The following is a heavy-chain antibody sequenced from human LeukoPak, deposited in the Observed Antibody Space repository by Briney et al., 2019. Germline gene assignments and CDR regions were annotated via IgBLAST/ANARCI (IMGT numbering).Heavy chain of an antibody. D-gene: IGHD1-1*01. Sequence: SETLSLTCAVYGGSFSGYYWSWIRQPPGKGLEWIGEINHSGSTNYNPSLKSRVTISVDTSKNQFSLKLSSVTAADTAMFYCARQGDDLDIDYWGQGTLVTVSS. CDR2: INHSGST. CDR1: GGSFSGYY. V-gene: IGHV4-34*01. J-gene: IGHJ4*02. CDR3: ARQGDDLDIDY.